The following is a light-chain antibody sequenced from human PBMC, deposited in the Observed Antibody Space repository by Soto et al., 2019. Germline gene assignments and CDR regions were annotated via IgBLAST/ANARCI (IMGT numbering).Light chain of an antibody. Sequence: DIVMTQTPLSLSVTPGQPASISCKSSQSLLHSDGQTYLFCYLQKPGQSPQLLIYGVSSRFSGVPDMFSGSGSGTDFTLKLSRVEAEDVGVYYWMQGRHLPLTFGGGTKVEIK. J-gene: IGKJ4*02. V-gene: IGKV2-29*01. CDR2: GVS. CDR1: QSLLHSDGQTY. CDR3: MQGRHLPLT.